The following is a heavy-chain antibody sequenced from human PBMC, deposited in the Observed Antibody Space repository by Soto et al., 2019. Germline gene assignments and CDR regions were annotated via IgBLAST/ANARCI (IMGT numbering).Heavy chain of an antibody. V-gene: IGHV4-59*01. J-gene: IGHJ5*02. CDR2: IYHSGST. CDR3: ARGPYYCCPTPCSYNCFDP. CDR1: GDSITNYY. Sequence: PSETLSLTCSVSGDSITNYYWNWIRQPPGKGLEWIGNIYHSGSTNYNPSLKSRVALSVDTSKNQVSLRLRSVTAADSAVYYGARGPYYCCPTPCSYNCFDPWGRGTQVTVSS. D-gene: IGHD3-22*01.